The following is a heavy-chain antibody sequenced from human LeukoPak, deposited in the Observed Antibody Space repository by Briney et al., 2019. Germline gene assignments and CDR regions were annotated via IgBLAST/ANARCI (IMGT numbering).Heavy chain of an antibody. J-gene: IGHJ4*02. CDR2: IYYSGNT. CDR1: GGSVSSSSYY. D-gene: IGHD6-13*01. V-gene: IGHV4-39*07. Sequence: SETLSLTCTVSGGSVSSSSYYWGWIRQPPGKGLEWIGSIYYSGNTFYNPSLKSRVTISVDTSKSQFSLKLSSVTAADTAMYYCARETAAAGSFIAINDYWGQGTLVTVSS. CDR3: ARETAAAGSFIAINDY.